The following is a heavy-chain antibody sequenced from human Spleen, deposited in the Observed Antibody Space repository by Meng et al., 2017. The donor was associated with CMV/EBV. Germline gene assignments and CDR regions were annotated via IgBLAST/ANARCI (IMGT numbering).Heavy chain of an antibody. CDR1: GFTFSTYW. Sequence: GESLKISCAASGFTFSTYWMSWVRQAPGKGLEWVANIKQDGTEQNYADSVKGRFIISRDNAKNSLYLQMSSLRAEDTALYYCAKGKWLLYYFDYWGQGTLVTVSS. CDR3: AKGKWLLYYFDY. V-gene: IGHV3-7*03. CDR2: IKQDGTEQ. J-gene: IGHJ4*02. D-gene: IGHD6-19*01.